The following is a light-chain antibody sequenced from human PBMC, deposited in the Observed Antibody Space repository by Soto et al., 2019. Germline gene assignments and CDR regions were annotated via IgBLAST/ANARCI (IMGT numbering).Light chain of an antibody. V-gene: IGLV2-14*01. CDR1: SSDVGGYNY. J-gene: IGLJ3*02. Sequence: QSVLTQPASVSWSPGQSITVSCTGTSSDVGGYNYVSWYQQHPGKAPKLMIYEVSNRPSGVSNRFSGSKSGNTASLTISGLQAEDEADYYCSSYTSSSTLEVFGGGTQLTVL. CDR2: EVS. CDR3: SSYTSSSTLEV.